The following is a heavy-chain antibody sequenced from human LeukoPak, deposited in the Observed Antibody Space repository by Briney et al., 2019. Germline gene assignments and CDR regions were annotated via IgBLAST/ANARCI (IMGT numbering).Heavy chain of an antibody. CDR3: ARQGDYGDQTYYFDY. Sequence: SETLSLTCTVSGGSISSSSYYWGWIRQPPGKGLEWIGSIYYSGSTYYNPSLKSRVTISVDTSKNQFSLKLSSATAADTAVYYCARQGDYGDQTYYFDYWGQGTLVTVSS. J-gene: IGHJ4*02. D-gene: IGHD4-17*01. CDR2: IYYSGST. V-gene: IGHV4-39*01. CDR1: GGSISSSSYY.